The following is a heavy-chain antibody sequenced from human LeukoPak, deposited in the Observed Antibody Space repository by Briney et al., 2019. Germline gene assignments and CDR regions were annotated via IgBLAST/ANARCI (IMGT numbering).Heavy chain of an antibody. CDR1: GFTFSSYG. V-gene: IGHV3-30*18. Sequence: PGGSLRLSCAASGFTFSSYGMHWVRQAPGKGLEWGAVISYDGSNKYYADSVKGRFTISRDNSKNTLYLQMNSLRAEDTAVYYCAKDSVWGQGTTVTVSS. CDR3: AKDSV. J-gene: IGHJ6*02. CDR2: ISYDGSNK.